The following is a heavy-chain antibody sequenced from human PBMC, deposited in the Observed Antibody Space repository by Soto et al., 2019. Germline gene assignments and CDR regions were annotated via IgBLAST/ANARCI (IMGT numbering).Heavy chain of an antibody. CDR3: ARGGAARAYYYYGMDV. J-gene: IGHJ6*02. Sequence: GGSLRLFCAASGFTLTNYWMHWVRQAPGKGLVWVSRVNSNGRSITYADSVKGRFTISRDNATNTLYLQMNSLRAEDTAVYYCARGGAARAYYYYGMDVWGQGTTVTVSS. CDR2: VNSNGRSI. CDR1: GFTLTNYW. V-gene: IGHV3-74*01. D-gene: IGHD6-6*01.